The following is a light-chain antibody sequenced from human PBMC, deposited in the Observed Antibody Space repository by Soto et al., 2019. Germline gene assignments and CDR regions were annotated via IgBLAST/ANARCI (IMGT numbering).Light chain of an antibody. CDR3: QKYNSAPQVT. J-gene: IGKJ3*01. CDR1: QGISNY. CDR2: AAS. Sequence: DIQMTQSPSSLSASVGDRVTITCRASQGISNYLAWYQQKPGKVPKLLIYAASTLQSGVPSRFSGSGSGTDFTLTISSLQPEDVATYYCQKYNSAPQVTFGPGTKVDI. V-gene: IGKV1-27*01.